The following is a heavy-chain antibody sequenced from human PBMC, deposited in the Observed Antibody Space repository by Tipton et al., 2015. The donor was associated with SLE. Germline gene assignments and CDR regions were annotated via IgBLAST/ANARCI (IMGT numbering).Heavy chain of an antibody. CDR2: IIPIFGTA. J-gene: IGHJ6*02. CDR1: GGTFSSYA. V-gene: IGHV1-69*18. D-gene: IGHD2-2*01. Sequence: QVQLVQSGAEVKKPGSSVKVSCQASGGTFSSYAISWVRQAPGQGLEWMGRIIPIFGTANYAQKLQGRATITADESTSTAYMELSSLRSEDTAVYYCARFGEYQLRIYYSGMDVWGQGTTVAVSS. CDR3: ARFGEYQLRIYYSGMDV.